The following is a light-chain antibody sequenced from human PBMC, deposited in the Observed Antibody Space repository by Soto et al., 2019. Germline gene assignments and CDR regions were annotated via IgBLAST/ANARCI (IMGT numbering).Light chain of an antibody. Sequence: DIQLTQSPSFLSASVGDRVTITCRASQGISSYLAWYQQKPGKAPKLLIYAASTLQSGVPSRFSGSGSGTEFTLPISSLQPEDFATYYCQQLGTFGPGTKVYIK. CDR2: AAS. V-gene: IGKV1-9*01. CDR1: QGISSY. CDR3: QQLGT. J-gene: IGKJ3*01.